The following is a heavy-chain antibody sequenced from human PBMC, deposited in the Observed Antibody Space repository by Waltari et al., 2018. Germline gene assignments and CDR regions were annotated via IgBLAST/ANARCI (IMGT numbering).Heavy chain of an antibody. D-gene: IGHD2-2*01. Sequence: EVQLVESGGGLVQPGGSLRLSCAASRFTFSSYELNWVRQAPGKGLEWVSYISSSGSTIYYADSVKGRFTISRDNAKNSLYLQMNSLRAEDTAVYYCARVVVPAAPDPYYYYGMDVWGQGTTVTVSS. CDR3: ARVVVPAAPDPYYYYGMDV. CDR1: RFTFSSYE. V-gene: IGHV3-48*03. J-gene: IGHJ6*02. CDR2: ISSSGSTI.